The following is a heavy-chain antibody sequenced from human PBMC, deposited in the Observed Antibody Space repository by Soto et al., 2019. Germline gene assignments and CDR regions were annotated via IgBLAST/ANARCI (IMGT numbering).Heavy chain of an antibody. CDR3: ARPLIGNTVDL. D-gene: IGHD1-7*01. Sequence: QAQLLQSGAEMKKPGASVKVSCKASGSTFINYFIHWVRQAPGQGLEWIGIVHPSRGTADYAQKFKGRVTLTTDMSTRTVYMDLSNLRSEDTAVYYCARPLIGNTVDLWGQGTTVIVSS. CDR1: GSTFINYF. J-gene: IGHJ3*01. V-gene: IGHV1-46*01. CDR2: VHPSRGTA.